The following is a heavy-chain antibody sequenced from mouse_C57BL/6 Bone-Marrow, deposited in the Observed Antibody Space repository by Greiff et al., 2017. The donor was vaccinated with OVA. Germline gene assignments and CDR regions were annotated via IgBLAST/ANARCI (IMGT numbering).Heavy chain of an antibody. D-gene: IGHD2-5*01. J-gene: IGHJ1*03. CDR2: IWTGGGT. Sequence: VQRVESGPGLVAPSQSLSITCTVSGFSLTSYAISWVRQPPGKGLEWLGVIWTGGGTNYNSALTSRLRISKDNYKSQVCLKMNSLQTDDTARYYCARIVIALGRYSNYCSFDVWGTGTTVTVSS. CDR1: GFSLTSYA. CDR3: ARIVIALGRYSNYCSFDV. V-gene: IGHV2-9-1*01.